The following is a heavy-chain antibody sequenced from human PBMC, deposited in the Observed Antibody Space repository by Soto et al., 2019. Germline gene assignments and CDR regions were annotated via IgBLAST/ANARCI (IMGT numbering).Heavy chain of an antibody. J-gene: IGHJ4*02. CDR1: GFTFDDYA. Sequence: EVQLVESGGGLVQPGRSLRLSCAASGFTFDDYAIHWVRQSPGKGLEWASGISWNSDTFGYADSVKGRFTISRDNAKNSVYLQMNSLRPEDTALYYCAKALPPGSYYKPLHYWGQGTLVTVSS. CDR2: ISWNSDTF. V-gene: IGHV3-9*01. D-gene: IGHD3-10*01. CDR3: AKALPPGSYYKPLHY.